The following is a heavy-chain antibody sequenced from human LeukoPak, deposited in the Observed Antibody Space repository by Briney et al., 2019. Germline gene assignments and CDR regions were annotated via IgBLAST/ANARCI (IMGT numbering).Heavy chain of an antibody. CDR2: IYSDGST. CDR3: ASYYLEWLFGWAFDI. J-gene: IGHJ3*02. CDR1: GFTVSTKY. Sequence: GGSLRLSCAASGFTVSTKYMSWVRQAPGKGLEWVSLIYSDGSTYYADSVKGRITISRDSSKNTLYLQMNILRAEDTAVYYCASYYLEWLFGWAFDIWGQGTMVTVFS. D-gene: IGHD3-3*01. V-gene: IGHV3-66*02.